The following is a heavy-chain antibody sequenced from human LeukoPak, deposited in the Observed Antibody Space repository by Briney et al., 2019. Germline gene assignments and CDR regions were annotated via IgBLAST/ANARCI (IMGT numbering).Heavy chain of an antibody. CDR1: GFTFSSYW. CDR3: ARDGDQMYEVYDY. Sequence: PGGSLRLSCAASGFTFSSYWMHWVRQAPGKGLVWVSRINSDGSSTSYADSVKGRFTISRDNAKNFLFLEMSSLRAEDTAVYYCARDGDQMYEVYDYWGQGTLVTVSS. V-gene: IGHV3-74*01. J-gene: IGHJ4*02. CDR2: INSDGSST. D-gene: IGHD1-14*01.